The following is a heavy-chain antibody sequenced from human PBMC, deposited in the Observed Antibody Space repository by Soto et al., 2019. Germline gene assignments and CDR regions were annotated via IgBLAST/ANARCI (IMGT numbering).Heavy chain of an antibody. V-gene: IGHV1-69*13. J-gene: IGHJ3*02. CDR1: GGTFSSHA. D-gene: IGHD2-2*02. CDR3: AREGYCSSTSCYTLGAFDI. CDR2: IIPIFGTA. Sequence: SVKVSCKASGGTFSSHAISWVRQAPGQGLAWMGGIIPIFGTANYAQKFQGRVTITADESTSTAYMELSSLRSEDTAVYYCAREGYCSSTSCYTLGAFDIWGQGTMVTASS.